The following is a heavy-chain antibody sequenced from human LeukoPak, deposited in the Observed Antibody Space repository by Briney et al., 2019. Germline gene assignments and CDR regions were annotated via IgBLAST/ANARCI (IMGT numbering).Heavy chain of an antibody. Sequence: SETLSLTCTVSGGSISDYYWSWIRQPPGKGLEWIGYVYYSGDTNYNPPLKSRVTMSVDTSKNQFSLKLNSVTAADTAVYYCVRGQILADYWGQGALVTVSS. V-gene: IGHV4-59*01. CDR1: GGSISDYY. CDR3: VRGQILADY. J-gene: IGHJ4*02. D-gene: IGHD2/OR15-2a*01. CDR2: VYYSGDT.